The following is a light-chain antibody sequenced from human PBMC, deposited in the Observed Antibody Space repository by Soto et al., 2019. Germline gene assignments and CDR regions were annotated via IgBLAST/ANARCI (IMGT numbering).Light chain of an antibody. CDR3: QHTYNIPLT. CDR2: AAS. J-gene: IGKJ1*01. CDR1: QSISTF. V-gene: IGKV1-39*01. Sequence: DIQLTQSPSSLSASVGDRVTITCRASQSISTFLNWYQQIPGKAPKLLIYAASALQSGVPSRFSDSGSGTDFTLTITSLQSEDFATYYCQHTYNIPLTFGQGTKVEI.